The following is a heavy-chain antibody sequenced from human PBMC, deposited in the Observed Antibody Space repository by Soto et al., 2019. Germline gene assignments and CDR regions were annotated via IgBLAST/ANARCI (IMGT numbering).Heavy chain of an antibody. CDR2: IYHFGST. D-gene: IGHD4-17*01. Sequence: QLQLQEPGSGLVKPSQTLSLTCGVSGGSISSGGYSWSWIRQPPGKGLEWIGYIYHFGSTYYNPSLKSRVTISVDRSKNQFSLKLNSVTAADTAVYYCASRANYGDYIAYWGQGTLVTVSS. CDR1: GGSISSGGYS. J-gene: IGHJ4*02. CDR3: ASRANYGDYIAY. V-gene: IGHV4-30-2*01.